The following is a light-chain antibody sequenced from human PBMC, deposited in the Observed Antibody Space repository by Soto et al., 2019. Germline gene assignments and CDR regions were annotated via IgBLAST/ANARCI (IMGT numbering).Light chain of an antibody. CDR2: DTS. CDR1: QRVNPF. Sequence: EIELTQSPVTLSLSPGEGATFSCRASQRVNPFLAWYQQKPGQTPRLLIYDTSNRATGIPARFSGSGSGTDFTLTISSLEPEDFAIYYCQQRAKWPLTFGGGTKVEIK. V-gene: IGKV3-11*01. J-gene: IGKJ4*01. CDR3: QQRAKWPLT.